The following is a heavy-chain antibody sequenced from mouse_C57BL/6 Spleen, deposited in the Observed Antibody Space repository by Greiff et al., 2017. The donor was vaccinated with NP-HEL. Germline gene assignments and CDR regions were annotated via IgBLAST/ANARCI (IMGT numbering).Heavy chain of an antibody. V-gene: IGHV1-78*01. CDR2: IYPRDGST. J-gene: IGHJ3*01. CDR3: AREVDDYDGAWFAY. Sequence: VKLQQSAAELVKPGASVKISCKVSGYTFTDHTIHWMKQRPEQGLEWIGYIYPRDGSTKYNEKFKGKATLTADKSSSTAYMQLNSLTSEDSAVYFCAREVDDYDGAWFAYWGQGTLVTVSA. D-gene: IGHD2-4*01. CDR1: GYTFTDHT.